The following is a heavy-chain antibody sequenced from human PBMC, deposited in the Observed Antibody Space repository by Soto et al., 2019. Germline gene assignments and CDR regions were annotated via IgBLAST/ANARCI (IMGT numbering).Heavy chain of an antibody. D-gene: IGHD3-22*01. Sequence: ASVKVSCKASGYTFTSYGISWVRQAPGQGLEWMGWISAYNGNTNYAQKLQGRVTMTTDTSTSTAYMELRSLRSDDTAVNYCARDDLYYYASSGSYFADDYWGQGTLVTVSS. V-gene: IGHV1-18*04. CDR1: GYTFTSYG. CDR3: ARDDLYYYASSGSYFADDY. J-gene: IGHJ4*02. CDR2: ISAYNGNT.